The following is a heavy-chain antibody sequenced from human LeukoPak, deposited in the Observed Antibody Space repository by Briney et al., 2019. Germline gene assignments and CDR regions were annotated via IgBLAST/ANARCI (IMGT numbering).Heavy chain of an antibody. V-gene: IGHV3-30-3*01. CDR3: ARDYWWNYDY. CDR1: GFTFSDYA. D-gene: IGHD1-7*01. J-gene: IGHJ4*02. Sequence: GGSLRLSCAASGFTFSDYAMHWVRQAPGKGLEWVAVISKDGSDKYYPGSVRGRFTISRDNSKNTIYLQMDSLRAEDTAIYYCARDYWWNYDYWGQGTLVTASS. CDR2: ISKDGSDK.